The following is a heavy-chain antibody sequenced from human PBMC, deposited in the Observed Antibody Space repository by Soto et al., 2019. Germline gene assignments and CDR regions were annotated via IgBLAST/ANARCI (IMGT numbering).Heavy chain of an antibody. CDR3: ARDPNIAAACPTFDY. D-gene: IGHD6-13*01. CDR2: ISSSSSYT. J-gene: IGHJ4*02. Sequence: QVQLVESGGGLVKPGGSLRLSCAASGFTFSDYYMSWIRQAPGKGLEWVSYISSSSSYTNYADSVKGRFTISRDNAKNSLYLQMNSLRAEDTAVYYCARDPNIAAACPTFDYWGQGTLVTVSS. V-gene: IGHV3-11*05. CDR1: GFTFSDYY.